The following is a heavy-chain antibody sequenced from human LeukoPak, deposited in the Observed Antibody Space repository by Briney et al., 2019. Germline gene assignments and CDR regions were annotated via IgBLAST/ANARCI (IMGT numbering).Heavy chain of an antibody. D-gene: IGHD3-9*01. Sequence: GGSLRLSCEASGFTLSSYAMSWVRQAPGRGLEWVSAIMGSGGSTYYADSVKGRFTISRDNSKNTLYLQMNSLRAEDTAVYYCAKDPNDILTGYFAWFDPWGQGTLVTVSS. V-gene: IGHV3-23*01. J-gene: IGHJ5*02. CDR1: GFTLSSYA. CDR3: AKDPNDILTGYFAWFDP. CDR2: IMGSGGST.